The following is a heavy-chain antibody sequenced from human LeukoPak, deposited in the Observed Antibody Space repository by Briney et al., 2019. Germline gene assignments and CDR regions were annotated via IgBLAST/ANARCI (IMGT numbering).Heavy chain of an antibody. J-gene: IGHJ3*02. D-gene: IGHD7-27*01. Sequence: ASVKVSCKASGYTFTGYYMHWLRQAPGQGLEWMGWINPNSGGTNYAQKFQGWVTMTRDTSISTAYMELSRLRSDDTAVYYCARSLGPDAFDIWGQGTVVTVSS. V-gene: IGHV1-2*04. CDR3: ARSLGPDAFDI. CDR1: GYTFTGYY. CDR2: INPNSGGT.